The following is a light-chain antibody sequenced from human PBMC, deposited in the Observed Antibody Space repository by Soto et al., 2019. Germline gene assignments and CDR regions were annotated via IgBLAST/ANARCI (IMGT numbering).Light chain of an antibody. V-gene: IGLV2-8*01. J-gene: IGLJ1*01. CDR1: SSDVGGYNY. Sequence: QSVLTQPPSASGSPGQSVTISCPGTSSDVGGYNYVSWYQQHPGKAPKLMIYEVSKRPSGVPDRFSGSKSGNTASLTVSGLQAEDEADYYCSSYAGSNNYVVGTGTKVTV. CDR2: EVS. CDR3: SSYAGSNNYV.